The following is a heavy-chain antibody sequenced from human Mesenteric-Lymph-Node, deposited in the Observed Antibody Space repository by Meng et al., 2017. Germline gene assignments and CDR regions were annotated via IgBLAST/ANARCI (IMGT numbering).Heavy chain of an antibody. V-gene: IGHV3-7*01. D-gene: IGHD2-15*01. CDR3: ARGYCSGRRCYGSGFDV. CDR1: GFTFSSNW. J-gene: IGHJ3*01. CDR2: IKQDGSEK. Sequence: GESLKISCTASGFTFSSNWMIWVRQAPGKGLEWVANIKQDGSEKHYVDSVRGRFTISRDNAKNSLYLQMSSLRAEDTAVYSCARGYCSGRRCYGSGFDVWGQGTMVTVSS.